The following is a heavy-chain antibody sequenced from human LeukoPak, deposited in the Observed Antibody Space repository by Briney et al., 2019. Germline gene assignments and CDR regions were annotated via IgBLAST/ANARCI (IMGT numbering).Heavy chain of an antibody. CDR2: ISGGGETT. Sequence: GGSLRLSCAASGFTFNNYAMTWVRQAPGKGLEWVSSISGGGETTYYADSAKGRFTISRDNSQNTLYLQMNSLRAEDTAVYYCARDYADYVGYFFFDYWGQGTLVTVSS. CDR3: ARDYADYVGYFFFDY. J-gene: IGHJ4*02. V-gene: IGHV3-23*01. CDR1: GFTFNNYA. D-gene: IGHD4-17*01.